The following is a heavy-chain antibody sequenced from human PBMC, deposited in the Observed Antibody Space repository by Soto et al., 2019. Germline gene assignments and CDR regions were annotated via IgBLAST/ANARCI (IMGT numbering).Heavy chain of an antibody. J-gene: IGHJ4*02. CDR1: GYTFTSYG. CDR2: ISAYNGNT. D-gene: IGHD2-15*01. Sequence: ASVKVSCKASGYTFTSYGISWVRQAPGQGLEWMGWISAYNGNTNYAQKLQGRVTMTTDTSTSTAYMELSSLRSEDTAVYYCARGLEVVTEGSVDYWGPGTLVTVSS. CDR3: ARGLEVVTEGSVDY. V-gene: IGHV1-18*01.